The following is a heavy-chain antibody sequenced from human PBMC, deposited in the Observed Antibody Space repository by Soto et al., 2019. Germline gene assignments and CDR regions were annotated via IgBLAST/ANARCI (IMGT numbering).Heavy chain of an antibody. V-gene: IGHV3-23*01. J-gene: IGHJ4*02. D-gene: IGHD6-25*01. CDR3: ARDERIAAAGTDN. CDR1: GFTFSNYA. Sequence: EVQLLASGGGLVQPGGSLRLSCAASGFTFSNYAMTWVRQAAGKGLEWVSSISGPGGSTYYADSVQGRFTISRANSKNTLFLQMKTLRAEDTALSFCARDERIAAAGTDNWGQGILVTVTS. CDR2: ISGPGGST.